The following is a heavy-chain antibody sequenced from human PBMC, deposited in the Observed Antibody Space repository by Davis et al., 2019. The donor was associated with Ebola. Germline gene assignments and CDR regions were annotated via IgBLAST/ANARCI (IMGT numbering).Heavy chain of an antibody. V-gene: IGHV1-2*02. D-gene: IGHD1-26*01. CDR2: INPNSGGT. Sequence: ASVKVSCKASGYTFTGYYMHWVRQAPGQGLEWMGWINPNSGGTNYAQKLQGRATMTTDTSRSTAYMELRSLRSDDTAVYYCAREAGATTRIYDSWGQGTLVTVSS. CDR1: GYTFTGYY. J-gene: IGHJ5*01. CDR3: AREAGATTRIYDS.